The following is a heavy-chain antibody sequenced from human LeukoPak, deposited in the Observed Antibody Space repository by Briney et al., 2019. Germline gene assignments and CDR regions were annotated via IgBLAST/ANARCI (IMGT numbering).Heavy chain of an antibody. CDR1: GGSISSYY. V-gene: IGHV4-59*12. D-gene: IGHD4-23*01. J-gene: IGHJ4*02. CDR2: IYYSGST. CDR3: ARASVRGWNYGGYFDY. Sequence: KPSETLSLTCTVSGGSISSYYWSWIRQPPGKGLEWIGYIYYSGSTNYNPSLKSRVTISVDTSKNQFSLKLSSVTAADTAVYYCARASVRGWNYGGYFDYWGQGTLVTVSS.